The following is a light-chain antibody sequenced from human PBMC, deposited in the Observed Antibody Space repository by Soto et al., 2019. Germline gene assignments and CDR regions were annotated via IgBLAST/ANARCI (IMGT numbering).Light chain of an antibody. CDR2: AAS. Sequence: EIVLTQSPLTLSFSPLEGSTLAFIASHSVSSSYLARYQQNPGPAPSLLISAASSTATRIPDRFSGSGSGTALTLTISRLEPEAFAVYHCQQYGSSFTFGQGTRLEIK. CDR1: HSVSSSY. CDR3: QQYGSSFT. V-gene: IGKV3-20*01. J-gene: IGKJ5*01.